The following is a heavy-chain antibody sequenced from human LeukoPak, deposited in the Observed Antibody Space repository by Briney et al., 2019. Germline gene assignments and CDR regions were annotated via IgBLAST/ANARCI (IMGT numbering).Heavy chain of an antibody. Sequence: GGSLRLSCAGSGFTFSSYDIHWVRQAPGKGLEWMAVISYDGSNKYYADSVKGRFTISRDNSKNTLYLQMNSLRAEDTAVYYCARDDISWAFDIWGQGTMVTVSS. J-gene: IGHJ3*02. D-gene: IGHD2-15*01. CDR3: ARDDISWAFDI. CDR1: GFTFSSYD. V-gene: IGHV3-30*03. CDR2: ISYDGSNK.